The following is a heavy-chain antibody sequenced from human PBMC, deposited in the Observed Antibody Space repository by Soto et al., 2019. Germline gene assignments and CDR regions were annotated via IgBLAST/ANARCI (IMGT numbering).Heavy chain of an antibody. Sequence: QVLLQESGPGLVKPAQTLSLTCTVSGGSISSGGYYWSWIRQHPGKGLEWIGYIYYSGSTYYNPSLKIRVTISVDTSKNQFSLKLSSVTAADTAVYYCASSTCSSTSCYDFDIWGQGTMVTVSS. CDR3: ASSTCSSTSCYDFDI. J-gene: IGHJ3*02. CDR1: GGSISSGGYY. CDR2: IYYSGST. V-gene: IGHV4-31*03. D-gene: IGHD2-2*01.